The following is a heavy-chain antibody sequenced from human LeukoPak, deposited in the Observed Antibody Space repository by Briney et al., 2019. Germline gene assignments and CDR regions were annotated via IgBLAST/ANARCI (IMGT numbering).Heavy chain of an antibody. CDR1: GFTFRSYW. J-gene: IGHJ6*02. CDR2: INQDGSEK. CDR3: ARAEYSSGWPTPDYYYYYGMDV. D-gene: IGHD6-19*01. V-gene: IGHV3-7*01. Sequence: GGSLRLSCAASGFTFRSYWMSWVRQAPGKGLEWVANINQDGSEKYYADSVKGRFTISRDNAKNSLYLQMNSLRAEDTAVYYCARAEYSSGWPTPDYYYYYGMDVWGQGTTVTVSS.